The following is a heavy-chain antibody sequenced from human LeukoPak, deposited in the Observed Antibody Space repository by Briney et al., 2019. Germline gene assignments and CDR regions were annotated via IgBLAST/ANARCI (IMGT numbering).Heavy chain of an antibody. CDR1: GYTFTSYY. J-gene: IGHJ6*04. V-gene: IGHV1-46*03. D-gene: IGHD3-10*01. CDR3: ARDHTKGPMADV. Sequence: GASVKVSCKASGYTFTSYYMHWVRQAPGQGLERMGIINPSGGSTIYAQKFQGRVTMTRDTSTSTVYMELSSLRSEDTAVYYCARDHTKGPMADVWGKGTTVTVSS. CDR2: INPSGGST.